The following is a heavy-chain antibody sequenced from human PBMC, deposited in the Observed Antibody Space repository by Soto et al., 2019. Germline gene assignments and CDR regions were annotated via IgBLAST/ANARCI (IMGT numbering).Heavy chain of an antibody. CDR2: SIPIFGTA. CDR3: ARAGRYCSSTSCSYNWFDP. J-gene: IGHJ5*02. Sequence: QVQLVQSGAEVKKPGSSVKVSCKASGGTFSSYAISWVRQAPGQGLEWMGGSIPIFGTANYAQKFQGRVTITADESTSTAYMELSSLRSEDTAVYYCARAGRYCSSTSCSYNWFDPWGQGTLVTVSS. D-gene: IGHD2-2*01. CDR1: GGTFSSYA. V-gene: IGHV1-69*01.